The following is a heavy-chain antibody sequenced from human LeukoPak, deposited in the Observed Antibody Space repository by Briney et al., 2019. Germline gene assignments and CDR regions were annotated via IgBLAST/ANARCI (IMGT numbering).Heavy chain of an antibody. CDR1: GGSITSYY. Sequence: ASETLSLTCSVSGGSITSYYWSWIRQPPGKGLEWIGYIYYSGSTNYNPSLKSRVTISVDTSKNQFSLKMSSVTAADTAVYYCARQRYSTYWFDPWGQGTLVTVSS. V-gene: IGHV4-59*08. D-gene: IGHD6-13*01. CDR3: ARQRYSTYWFDP. J-gene: IGHJ5*02. CDR2: IYYSGST.